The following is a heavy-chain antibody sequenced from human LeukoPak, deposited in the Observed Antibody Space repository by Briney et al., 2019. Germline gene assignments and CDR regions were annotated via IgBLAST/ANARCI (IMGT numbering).Heavy chain of an antibody. D-gene: IGHD6-6*01. J-gene: IGHJ6*03. CDR1: GGTFSSYA. CDR3: ARAGQLGPEFWPNMDV. CDR2: IIPIFGTA. Sequence: ASVKVSCKASGGTFSSYAISWVRQAPGQGLEWMGGIIPIFGTANYAQKFQGRVTITTDESTSTAYMELSSLRSEDTAVYYCARAGQLGPEFWPNMDVWGKGTTVTVPS. V-gene: IGHV1-69*05.